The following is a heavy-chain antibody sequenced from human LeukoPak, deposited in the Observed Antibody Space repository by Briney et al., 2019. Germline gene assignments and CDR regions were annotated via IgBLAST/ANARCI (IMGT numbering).Heavy chain of an antibody. CDR1: GGSISSGGYY. Sequence: SETLSLTCTVSGGSISSGGYYWSWIRQHPGKGLEWIGHIYYSGSTYYNPSLKSRVTISVDTSKNQFSLKLSSVTAADTAVYYCARASYSSSSGAFDYWGQGTLVTVSS. J-gene: IGHJ4*02. CDR3: ARASYSSSSGAFDY. D-gene: IGHD6-6*01. CDR2: IYYSGST. V-gene: IGHV4-31*03.